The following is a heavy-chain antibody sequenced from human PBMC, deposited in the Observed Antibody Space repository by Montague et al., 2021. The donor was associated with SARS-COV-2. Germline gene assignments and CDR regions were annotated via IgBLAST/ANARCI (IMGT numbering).Heavy chain of an antibody. CDR1: GDSMTYFY. Sequence: SETLSLTCTVSGDSMTYFYWSWIRQTPEKGLEWIGYIFYRGTTKYNPSLESRVTITVDTFKDQFYLKLNSVTAADTAVYYCARGATRTFDYWGQGTRVTVSS. V-gene: IGHV4-59*01. D-gene: IGHD1-1*01. CDR3: ARGATRTFDY. J-gene: IGHJ4*02. CDR2: IFYRGTT.